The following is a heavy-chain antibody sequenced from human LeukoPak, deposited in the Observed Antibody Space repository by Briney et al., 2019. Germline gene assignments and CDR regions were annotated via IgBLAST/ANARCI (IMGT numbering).Heavy chain of an antibody. Sequence: SETLSLTCAVYGGSFSGYYWSWIRQPPGKGLEWIGEINHSGSTNYSPSLKSRVTISVDTSKNQFSLKLSSVTAADTAVYYCARRTRHYYDSRGAFDYWGQGTLVTVSS. J-gene: IGHJ4*02. CDR2: INHSGST. CDR1: GGSFSGYY. D-gene: IGHD3-22*01. CDR3: ARRTRHYYDSRGAFDY. V-gene: IGHV4-34*01.